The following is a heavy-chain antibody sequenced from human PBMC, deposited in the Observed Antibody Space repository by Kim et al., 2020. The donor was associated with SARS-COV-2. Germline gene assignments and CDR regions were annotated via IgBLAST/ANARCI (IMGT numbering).Heavy chain of an antibody. J-gene: IGHJ4*02. CDR3: ARTGTYYYDSSGYYWPY. CDR1: GGTFSSYA. CDR2: IIPIFGTA. D-gene: IGHD3-22*01. V-gene: IGHV1-69*13. Sequence: SVKVSCKASGGTFSSYAISWVRQAPGQGLEWMGGIIPIFGTANYAQKFQGRVTITADESTSTAYMELSSLRSEDTAVYYCARTGTYYYDSSGYYWPYWGQGTLVTVSS.